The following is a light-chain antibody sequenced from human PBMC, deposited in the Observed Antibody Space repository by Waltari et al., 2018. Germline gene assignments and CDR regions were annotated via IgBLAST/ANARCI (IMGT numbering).Light chain of an antibody. V-gene: IGKV3-20*01. J-gene: IGKJ1*01. Sequence: EVVLKQSPGTLSLSPGERATLFCRASQRVSSNFLAWFQQKPGQAPRLLMYGASSRASGIPDRFSGSGSETDFTLIISRLESEDVAVYYCQQYGTSPQTFGQGTKVEI. CDR2: GAS. CDR1: QRVSSNF. CDR3: QQYGTSPQT.